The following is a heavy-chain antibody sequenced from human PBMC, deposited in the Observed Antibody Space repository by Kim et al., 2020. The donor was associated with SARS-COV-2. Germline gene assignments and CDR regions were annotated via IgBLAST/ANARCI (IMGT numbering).Heavy chain of an antibody. D-gene: IGHD2-2*01. Sequence: SETLSLTCTVSGGSISSSCYYWGWIRQYPGKGLEWIGSIYYSGSTYYNPSLRSRVSISVDTSKNQFSLKLSSVTAADTAVYYCARYCSSTSGRWFDPWGQGTLVTVS. CDR1: GGSISSSCYY. V-gene: IGHV4-39*07. CDR3: ARYCSSTSGRWFDP. CDR2: IYYSGST. J-gene: IGHJ5*02.